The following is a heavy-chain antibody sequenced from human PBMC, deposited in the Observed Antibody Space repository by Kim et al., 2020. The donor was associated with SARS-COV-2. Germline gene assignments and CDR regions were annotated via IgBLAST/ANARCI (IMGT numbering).Heavy chain of an antibody. J-gene: IGHJ5*02. D-gene: IGHD6-6*01. V-gene: IGHV4-30-2*01. Sequence: NPSLKSRVTLSVDRSKNQFSLRLSSVTAADTAVYYCARAGSSRGGNWFDPWGQGTLVTVSS. CDR3: ARAGSSRGGNWFDP.